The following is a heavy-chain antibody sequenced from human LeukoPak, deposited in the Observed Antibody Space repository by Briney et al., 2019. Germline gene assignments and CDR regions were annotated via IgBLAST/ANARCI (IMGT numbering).Heavy chain of an antibody. CDR2: IYHSGTT. J-gene: IGHJ4*02. CDR1: GYSISSGYF. Sequence: SETLSLTCTVSGYSISSGYFWGWIRQPPGKGLEWIGSIYHSGTTYYNPSLKSRVTISVDKSKNRFSLKLSSVTAADTAVYYCARGVPFMNLDYWGQGTLVTVSS. V-gene: IGHV4-38-2*02. D-gene: IGHD3-16*01. CDR3: ARGVPFMNLDY.